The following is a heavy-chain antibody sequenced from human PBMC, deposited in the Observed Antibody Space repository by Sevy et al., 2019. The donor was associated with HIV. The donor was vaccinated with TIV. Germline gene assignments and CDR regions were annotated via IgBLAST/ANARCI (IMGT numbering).Heavy chain of an antibody. CDR3: ARDSITVAPYFDY. CDR2: INYSGST. V-gene: IGHV4-59*01. D-gene: IGHD6-19*01. J-gene: IGHJ4*02. Sequence: SETLSLTYTVSGGSISSYYCSWIRQPPGKGLEWIGYINYSGSTNYNPSLKSRVTISIDTSKNQFSLKLTSVTAADTAVYYCARDSITVAPYFDYWSQGTLVTVSS. CDR1: GGSISSYY.